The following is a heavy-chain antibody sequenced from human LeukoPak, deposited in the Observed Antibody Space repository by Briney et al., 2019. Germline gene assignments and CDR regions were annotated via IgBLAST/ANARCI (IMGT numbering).Heavy chain of an antibody. J-gene: IGHJ4*02. CDR1: GYTFTGYY. D-gene: IGHD7-27*01. Sequence: ASVKVSCKASGYTFTGYYMHWVRQAPGQGLEWMGWINPNSGGTNYAQKFQGRVTMTRDTSINTAYMELSRLRSEDTAVYYCARDGKGSGDFDYWGQGTLVTVSS. CDR3: ARDGKGSGDFDY. V-gene: IGHV1-2*02. CDR2: INPNSGGT.